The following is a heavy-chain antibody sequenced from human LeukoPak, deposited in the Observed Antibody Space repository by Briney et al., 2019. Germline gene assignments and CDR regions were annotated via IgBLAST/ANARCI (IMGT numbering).Heavy chain of an antibody. CDR2: ISAYNGNT. Sequence: EASVKVSCKASGYTFTSYGISWVRQAPGQGLEWMGWISAYNGNTNYAQKLQGRVTMTTDTSTSTAYMELRSLRSDDTAVYYCAVALGELPYDAFDIWGQGTMVTVSS. V-gene: IGHV1-18*01. J-gene: IGHJ3*02. CDR1: GYTFTSYG. CDR3: AVALGELPYDAFDI. D-gene: IGHD3-10*01.